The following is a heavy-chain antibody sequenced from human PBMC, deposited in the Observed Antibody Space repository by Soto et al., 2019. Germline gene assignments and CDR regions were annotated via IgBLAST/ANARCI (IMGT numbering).Heavy chain of an antibody. J-gene: IGHJ4*02. V-gene: IGHV1-46*01. Sequence: ASVKVCCKASGYTFTSYYMHWVRQAPGQGLEWMGIINPSGGSTSYAQKFQGRVTMTRDMSTSTVYMELSSLRSEDTAVYYCARDLETYDFWSGYYTGAYDYWGQGTLVTVSS. D-gene: IGHD3-3*01. CDR1: GYTFTSYY. CDR2: INPSGGST. CDR3: ARDLETYDFWSGYYTGAYDY.